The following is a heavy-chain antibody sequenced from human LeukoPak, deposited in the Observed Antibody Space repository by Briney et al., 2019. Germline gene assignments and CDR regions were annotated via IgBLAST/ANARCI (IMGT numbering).Heavy chain of an antibody. CDR1: GFTFSSYA. V-gene: IGHV3-23*01. J-gene: IGHJ2*01. CDR2: ISGSGGST. Sequence: QTGGSLRLSCAASGFTFSSYAMSWVRQASGKGLEWVSAISGSGGSTYYADSVKGRFTISRDNSKNTLYLQMNSLRAEDTAVYYCAKTNHEHLDYYDSSGSPLDLWGRGTLVTVSS. D-gene: IGHD3-22*01. CDR3: AKTNHEHLDYYDSSGSPLDL.